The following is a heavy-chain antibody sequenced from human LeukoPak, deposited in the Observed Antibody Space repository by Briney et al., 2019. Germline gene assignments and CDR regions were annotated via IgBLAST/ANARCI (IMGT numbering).Heavy chain of an antibody. CDR2: ISADGSDK. CDR1: GFTFSDYG. D-gene: IGHD3-10*01. V-gene: IGHV3-30*18. CDR3: AKDGTGSWFGEAT. J-gene: IGHJ5*02. Sequence: GRSLRLSCAASGFTFSDYGMQWVRQAPGKGLEWVALISADGSDKDYADSVKGRFTLSRDNSKNTLYLQMNSLRVEDTAVYYCAKDGTGSWFGEATWGQGTLVTVSS.